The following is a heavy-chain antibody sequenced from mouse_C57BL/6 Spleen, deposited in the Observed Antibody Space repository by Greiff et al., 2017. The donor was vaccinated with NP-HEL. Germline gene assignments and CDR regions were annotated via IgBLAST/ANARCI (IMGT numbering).Heavy chain of an antibody. CDR2: ISDGGSYT. Sequence: DVMLVESGGGLVKPGGSLKLSCAASGFTFSSYAMSWVRQTPEKRLEWVATISDGGSYTYYPDNVKGRFTISRDNAKNNLYLQMSHLKSEDTAMYYCARDGYFDYWGQGTTLTVSS. CDR3: ARDGYFDY. V-gene: IGHV5-4*01. J-gene: IGHJ2*01. CDR1: GFTFSSYA.